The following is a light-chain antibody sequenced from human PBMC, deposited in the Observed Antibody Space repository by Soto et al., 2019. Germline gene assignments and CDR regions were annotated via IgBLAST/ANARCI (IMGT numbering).Light chain of an antibody. CDR2: AAS. CDR3: QQSYTTPS. CDR1: QSIASY. J-gene: IGKJ2*01. V-gene: IGKV1-39*01. Sequence: DIQMTQSPSSLSASVGDRVSMTCRASQSIASYVNWYQQKPGKAPKLLIYAASSLQSGVPSRFCGSGSGTDITLTISSLQPEDFATYCSQQSYTTPSFGQGTKLEIK.